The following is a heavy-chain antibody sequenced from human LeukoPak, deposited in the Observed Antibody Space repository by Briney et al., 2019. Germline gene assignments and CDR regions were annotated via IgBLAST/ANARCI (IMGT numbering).Heavy chain of an antibody. J-gene: IGHJ4*02. V-gene: IGHV1-2*02. CDR3: ARDRPPQLVRPFDY. Sequence: ASVKVSCKASGYTFTGYYIHWVRQAPGQGPEWMGWINPHSGATNYAQKFQGRVTMTRDTSISTAYMELSRLRSDDTAVYYCARDRPPQLVRPFDYWGQGTLVTVSS. D-gene: IGHD6-13*01. CDR1: GYTFTGYY. CDR2: INPHSGAT.